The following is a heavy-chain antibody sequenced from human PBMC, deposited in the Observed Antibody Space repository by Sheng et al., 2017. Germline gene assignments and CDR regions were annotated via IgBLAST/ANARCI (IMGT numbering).Heavy chain of an antibody. J-gene: IGHJ4*02. CDR3: ARGWVTTVDY. V-gene: IGHV4-39*07. CDR1: GDSISNSDYY. D-gene: IGHD4-17*01. CDR2: INYSGIT. Sequence: QLQLQESGPGLVKPSETLSLTCTVSGDSISNSDYYWGWIRQPPGKGLEWIGSINYSGITYYNPSLKSRITISVDTSNNQFSLKLSSVTAADTAVYYCARGWVTTVDYWGQGTLVTVSS.